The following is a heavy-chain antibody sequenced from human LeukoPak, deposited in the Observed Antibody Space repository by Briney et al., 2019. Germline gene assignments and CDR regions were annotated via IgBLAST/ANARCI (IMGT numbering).Heavy chain of an antibody. D-gene: IGHD4-23*01. Sequence: GASVKVSCKTSGYTFTGHYMHWVRQVPGQGLEWMGWISNSGGTNYAQKFQGRVTMTRDTSISTAYMELSWLRSDDTALYYCAREGRLSGTYYGGGWFDPXGQGTLVXVS. CDR2: ISNSGGT. J-gene: IGHJ5*02. CDR1: GYTFTGHY. V-gene: IGHV1-2*02. CDR3: AREGRLSGTYYGGGWFDP.